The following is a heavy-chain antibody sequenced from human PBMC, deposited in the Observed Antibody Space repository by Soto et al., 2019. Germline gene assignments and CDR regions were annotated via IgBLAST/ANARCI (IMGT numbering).Heavy chain of an antibody. CDR2: IHPHGNT. J-gene: IGHJ1*01. D-gene: IGHD1-1*01. CDR3: ARGLDKYKIVW. CDR1: GGSFRDYY. Sequence: SETLSLTCAVSGGSFRDYYGSWIRQPPGKGLEWIGEIHPHGNTNHNPSLESRVTISIDTSKKQLSLRLTSVTAADTALYYCARGLDKYKIVWWGQGTLVTVSS. V-gene: IGHV4-34*01.